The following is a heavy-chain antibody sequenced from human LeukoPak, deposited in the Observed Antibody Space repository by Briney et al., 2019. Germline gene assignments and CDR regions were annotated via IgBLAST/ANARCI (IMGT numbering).Heavy chain of an antibody. J-gene: IGHJ4*02. CDR2: IYYSGST. D-gene: IGHD1-26*01. CDR3: ATGEWEFYD. Sequence: SETLSLTCTVSGDPISSYYWSWIRQPPGKGLEWIGYIYYSGSTNYNPSLKSRVTISIDTSKNQFSLKLSSVTAADTAFYYCATGEWEFYDWGQGSLVTVSS. V-gene: IGHV4-59*01. CDR1: GDPISSYY.